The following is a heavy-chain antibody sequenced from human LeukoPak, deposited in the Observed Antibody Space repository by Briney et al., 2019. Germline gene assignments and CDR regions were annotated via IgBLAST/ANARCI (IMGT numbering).Heavy chain of an antibody. V-gene: IGHV3-48*04. J-gene: IGHJ4*02. CDR1: GFIFNNYR. CDR3: ARVPHIAAVP. CDR2: ISSSGSTI. Sequence: GGSLRLSCAASGFIFNNYRMNWVRQAPGKGLEWFSYISSSGSTIYYADSVKGRFTISRDNAKNSLYLQMNSLRAEDTAVYYCARVPHIAAVPWGQGTLVTVSS. D-gene: IGHD6-13*01.